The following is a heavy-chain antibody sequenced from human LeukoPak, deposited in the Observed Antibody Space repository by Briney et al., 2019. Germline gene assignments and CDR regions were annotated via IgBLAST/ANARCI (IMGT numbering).Heavy chain of an antibody. Sequence: GGSLRLSCAASGFTFSDYYMSWIRQAPGKGLEWVSGLSASGGLTYYADSVKGRFTISRDNSKNTLYLQMNSLRADDTAVYYCAKGGSSYSEMDYWGQGTLVTVSS. D-gene: IGHD4-11*01. CDR3: AKGGSSYSEMDY. V-gene: IGHV3-23*01. CDR2: LSASGGLT. CDR1: GFTFSDYY. J-gene: IGHJ4*02.